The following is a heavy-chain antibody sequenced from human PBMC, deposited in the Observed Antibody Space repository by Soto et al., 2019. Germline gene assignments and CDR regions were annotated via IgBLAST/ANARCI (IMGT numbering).Heavy chain of an antibody. J-gene: IGHJ6*02. CDR2: IKSKTDGGTA. Sequence: EVQLVESGGGLVKPGVSLRLSCAASGFTFTNAWMNWVRQAPGKGLEWVGRIKSKTDGGTADYAAPVKGRFTISRDVSRTTLHLPMNILKAEDTAVYFCPRGAVPASAKGYYCSAMDVWGQGSTVTVSS. V-gene: IGHV3-15*07. D-gene: IGHD2-2*01. CDR1: GFTFTNAW. CDR3: PRGAVPASAKGYYCSAMDV.